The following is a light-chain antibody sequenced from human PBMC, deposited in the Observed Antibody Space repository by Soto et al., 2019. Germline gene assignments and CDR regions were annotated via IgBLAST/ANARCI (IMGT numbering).Light chain of an antibody. CDR3: QQYNPPLT. J-gene: IGKJ4*01. CDR2: GAS. CDR1: QSVSSSY. V-gene: IGKV3-20*01. Sequence: DIVLTLSPGTLSLSPGERATLSCRASQSVSSSYLACHQQTPRQPPRLLIYGASNSATGIPDRFSGSGSATDSTLTVSRLQPEDFAVYFCQQYNPPLTFGGGTKVDIK.